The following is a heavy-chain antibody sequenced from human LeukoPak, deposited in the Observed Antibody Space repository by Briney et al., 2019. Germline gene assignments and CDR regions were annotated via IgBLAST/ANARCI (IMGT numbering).Heavy chain of an antibody. CDR3: ARHSGSGSESRPFDP. V-gene: IGHV4-39*01. D-gene: IGHD3-10*01. J-gene: IGHJ5*02. Sequence: PSETLSLTCSVSGGSVTSGGFYWGWLRQPPGKGPEWIATIYYTGSTYYNPSLKSRVTTSIDTSKNQFSLRMTSVTATDTAVYHCARHSGSGSESRPFDPWGQGTLVTVSS. CDR2: IYYTGST. CDR1: GGSVTSGGFY.